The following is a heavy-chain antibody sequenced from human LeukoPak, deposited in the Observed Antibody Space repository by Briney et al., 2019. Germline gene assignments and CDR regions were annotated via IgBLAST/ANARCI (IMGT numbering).Heavy chain of an antibody. CDR1: GLTFSSYG. Sequence: PGGSLRLSCAASGLTFSSYGMSWVRQARGKGLEWVSAISGSGGSTYYADSVKGRFTISRDNSKNTLYLQMNSLRAEDTAVYYCAKDLYYYGSGSYYGDSPTDHWGQGTLVTVSS. V-gene: IGHV3-23*01. J-gene: IGHJ4*02. D-gene: IGHD3-10*01. CDR3: AKDLYYYGSGSYYGDSPTDH. CDR2: ISGSGGST.